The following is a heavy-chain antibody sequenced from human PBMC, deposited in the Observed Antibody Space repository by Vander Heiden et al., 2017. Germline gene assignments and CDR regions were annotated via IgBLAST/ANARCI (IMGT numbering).Heavy chain of an antibody. CDR3: ARVFSGYTYGHTEIFDY. Sequence: QVHLPESAPGLLKPSGTMSLTCAVSGPSFSTSGWGSGGRQPPGKGLEWIGEIYHTGTTNYNPSLMSRLTMSLDKTKNQFSLNLTSVTAADTAVYYCARVFSGYTYGHTEIFDYWGQGSLVTVSS. V-gene: IGHV4-4*02. CDR1: GPSFSTSGW. D-gene: IGHD5-18*01. CDR2: IYHTGTT. J-gene: IGHJ4*02.